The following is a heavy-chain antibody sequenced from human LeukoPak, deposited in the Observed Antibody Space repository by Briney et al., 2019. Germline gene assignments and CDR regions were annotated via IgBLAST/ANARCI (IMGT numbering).Heavy chain of an antibody. V-gene: IGHV4-30-2*01. CDR2: IYHSGST. J-gene: IGHJ5*02. Sequence: SETLSLTCAVSGGSLSSGGYSWSWIRQPPGKGLEWIGYIYHSGSTYYNPSLKSRVTISVDRSKNQFSLKLSSVTAADTAVYYCAREELGSFDPWGQGTLVTVSS. CDR1: GGSLSSGGYS. D-gene: IGHD3-16*01. CDR3: AREELGSFDP.